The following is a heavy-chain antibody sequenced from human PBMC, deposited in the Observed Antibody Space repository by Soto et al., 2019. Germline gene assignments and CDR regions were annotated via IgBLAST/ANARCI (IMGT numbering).Heavy chain of an antibody. D-gene: IGHD6-13*01. V-gene: IGHV4-59*08. CDR3: ARPPLSSGYSSSWYNHYYMDV. J-gene: IGHJ6*03. CDR2: IYYSGST. CDR1: GGSISSYY. Sequence: SETLSLTCTVSGGSISSYYWSWIRQPPGKGLEWIGYIYYSGSTNYNPSLKIRVTISVDTSKNQFSLKLSSVTAADTAVYYCARPPLSSGYSSSWYNHYYMDVWGKGTTVTVSS.